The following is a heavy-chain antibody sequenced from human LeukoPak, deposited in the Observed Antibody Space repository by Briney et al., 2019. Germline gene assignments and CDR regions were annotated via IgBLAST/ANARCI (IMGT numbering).Heavy chain of an antibody. V-gene: IGHV4-39*07. D-gene: IGHD3-22*01. CDR1: GGSISSSSYY. CDR3: ARDALRYDSSGYYYSQTDY. Sequence: SETLSLTCTVSGGSISSSSYYWGWIRQPPGKGLEWIGSIYYSGSTYYNPSLKSRVTISVDTSKNQFSLKLSSVTAADTAVYYCARDALRYDSSGYYYSQTDYWGQGTLVTVSS. J-gene: IGHJ4*02. CDR2: IYYSGST.